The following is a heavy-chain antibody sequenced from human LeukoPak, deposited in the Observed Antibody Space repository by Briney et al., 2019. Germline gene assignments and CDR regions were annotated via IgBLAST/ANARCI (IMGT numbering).Heavy chain of an antibody. CDR1: GGSISSGGYY. CDR2: IYHSGST. CDR3: ARDSTASHFGY. D-gene: IGHD2-21*01. Sequence: PSETLSLTCTVSGGSISSGGYYWSWIRQPPGKGLEWIGYIYHSGSTYYSPSLKSRVTISVDRSKNQFSLKLSSVTAADTAVYYCARDSTASHFGYWGQGTLVTVSS. J-gene: IGHJ4*02. V-gene: IGHV4-30-2*01.